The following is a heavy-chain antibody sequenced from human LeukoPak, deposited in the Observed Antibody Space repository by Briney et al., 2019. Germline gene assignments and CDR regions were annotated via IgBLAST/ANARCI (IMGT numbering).Heavy chain of an antibody. CDR3: ARGRSAYYYYYMDV. J-gene: IGHJ6*03. D-gene: IGHD2-15*01. Sequence: SETLPLTCAVYGGSFSGYYWSWIRQPPGKGLEWIGEINHSGSTNYNPSLKSRVTISVDTSKNQFSLKLSSVTAADTAVHYCARGRSAYYYYYMDVWGKGTMVTVSS. V-gene: IGHV4-34*01. CDR1: GGSFSGYY. CDR2: INHSGST.